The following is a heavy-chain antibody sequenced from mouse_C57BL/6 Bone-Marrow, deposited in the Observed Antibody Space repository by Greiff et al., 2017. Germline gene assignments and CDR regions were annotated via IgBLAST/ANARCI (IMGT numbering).Heavy chain of an antibody. Sequence: VHLVESGSELRSPGSSVKLSCKDFDSEVFPIASMSWVRQTPGHGFEWIGGILPSIGSTNYGEKFDEKATLDADTLSNTAYLELNSLTSEDSAIYYCARPGSSAYWGQGTTLTVSS. CDR1: DSEVFPIAS. CDR2: ILPSIGST. D-gene: IGHD1-1*01. CDR3: ARPGSSAY. V-gene: IGHV15-2*01. J-gene: IGHJ2*01.